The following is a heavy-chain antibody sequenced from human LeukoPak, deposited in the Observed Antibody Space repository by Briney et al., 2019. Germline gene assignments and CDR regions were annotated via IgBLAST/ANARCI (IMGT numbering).Heavy chain of an antibody. CDR1: GFTFSSYS. J-gene: IGHJ3*02. D-gene: IGHD2-2*02. CDR3: AKDSQREAAIDGSLGAFDI. V-gene: IGHV3-21*04. CDR2: ISSSSSYI. Sequence: PGGSLRLSCAASGFTFSSYSMNWVRQAPGKGLEWVSSISSSSSYIYYADSVKGRFTISRDNAKNSLYLQMNSLRSEDTALYYCAKDSQREAAIDGSLGAFDIWGQGTMVTVSS.